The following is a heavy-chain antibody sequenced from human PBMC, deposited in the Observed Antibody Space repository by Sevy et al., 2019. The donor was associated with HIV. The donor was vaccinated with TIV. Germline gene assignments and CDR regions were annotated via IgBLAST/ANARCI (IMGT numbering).Heavy chain of an antibody. Sequence: GGYLRLSCAASGFTFSSYAMNWVRQAPGRGLEWVAAISGSGGSTYYADSLRGRFTISRDNSRNTLHLRMSSLRAVDTAVYYCAKDLTGYTSGWFVHWGQGTLVTVSS. CDR2: ISGSGGST. J-gene: IGHJ5*02. CDR1: GFTFSSYA. V-gene: IGHV3-23*01. CDR3: AKDLTGYTSGWFVH. D-gene: IGHD6-19*01.